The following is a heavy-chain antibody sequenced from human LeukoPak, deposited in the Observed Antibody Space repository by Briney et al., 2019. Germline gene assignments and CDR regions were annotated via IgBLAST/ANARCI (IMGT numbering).Heavy chain of an antibody. D-gene: IGHD6-13*01. CDR3: AKQKSSSWYAPLDY. Sequence: GRSLRLSCAASGFTFDNYAMHWVRQAPGKGLEWVSYISWNSGLKGYADSVKGRFTISRDNAKNSLVLQMNSLRAEDTALYYCAKQKSSSWYAPLDYWGQGTLVTVSS. CDR2: ISWNSGLK. V-gene: IGHV3-9*01. J-gene: IGHJ4*02. CDR1: GFTFDNYA.